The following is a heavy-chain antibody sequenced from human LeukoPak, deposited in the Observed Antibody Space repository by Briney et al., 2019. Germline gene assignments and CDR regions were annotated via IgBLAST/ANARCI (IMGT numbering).Heavy chain of an antibody. J-gene: IGHJ3*02. CDR3: ASGGYSYGPDAFDI. CDR2: IKQDGSEK. Sequence: SGGSLRLSCAASGFTFSSYWMSWVRQAPGKGLEWVANIKQDGSEKYYVDSVKGRFTISRDNAKNSLYLQMNSLRAEDTAVYYCASGGYSYGPDAFDIWGQGTMVTVSS. V-gene: IGHV3-7*01. CDR1: GFTFSSYW. D-gene: IGHD5-18*01.